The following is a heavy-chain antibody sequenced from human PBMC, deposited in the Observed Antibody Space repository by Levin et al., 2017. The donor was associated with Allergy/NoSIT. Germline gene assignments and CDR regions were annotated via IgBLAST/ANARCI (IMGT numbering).Heavy chain of an antibody. CDR2: MNPNSGNT. J-gene: IGHJ6*02. Sequence: ASVKVSCKASGYTFTSYDINWVRQATGQGLEWMGWMNPNSGNTGYAQKFQGRVTMTRNTSISTAYMELSSLRSEDTAVYYCAAYRYYDFWSGYSGLYYYYGMDVWGQGTTVTVSS. V-gene: IGHV1-8*01. CDR3: AAYRYYDFWSGYSGLYYYYGMDV. D-gene: IGHD3-3*01. CDR1: GYTFTSYD.